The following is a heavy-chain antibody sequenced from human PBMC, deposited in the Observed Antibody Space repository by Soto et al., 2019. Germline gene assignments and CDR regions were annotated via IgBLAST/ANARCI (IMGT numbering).Heavy chain of an antibody. J-gene: IGHJ4*02. CDR1: GFTFSSYA. V-gene: IGHV3-23*01. CDR3: AKATYDRSGYYGVQYFHS. Sequence: EVQLLESGGGLVQPGGSLRLSCAASGFTFSSYAMNWVRQAPRKGLEWVSAISRSGGRTYYADSVKGRFTISSDSSKNTLYLQMNSLRAEDTAVYYCAKATYDRSGYYGVQYFHSWGQGSLVTVSS. D-gene: IGHD3-22*01. CDR2: ISRSGGRT.